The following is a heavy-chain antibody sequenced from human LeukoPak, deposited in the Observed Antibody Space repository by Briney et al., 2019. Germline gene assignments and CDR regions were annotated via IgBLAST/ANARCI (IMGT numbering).Heavy chain of an antibody. Sequence: GGSLRLSCAASGFTFSSYWMPWVRQAPGKGLVWVSRINSDGSSTSYADSVKGRFTISRDNAKNTLYLQMNSLRAEDTAVYYCAREEVEMATIKDYYYGMDVWGQGTTVTVSS. V-gene: IGHV3-74*01. J-gene: IGHJ6*02. D-gene: IGHD5-24*01. CDR3: AREEVEMATIKDYYYGMDV. CDR1: GFTFSSYW. CDR2: INSDGSST.